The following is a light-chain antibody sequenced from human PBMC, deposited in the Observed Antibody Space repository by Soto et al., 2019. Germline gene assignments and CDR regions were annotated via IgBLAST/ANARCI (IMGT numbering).Light chain of an antibody. CDR1: SSNIGSNY. Sequence: QSVLTQPPSASGTPGQRVTISCSGSSSNIGSNYVYWYQQLPGTAPKLLIYSNNQRPSGVPDRVSGSKSGTSASLAISGLRSEDEADYYCAAWDDSLSGSYVFGTGTKLTVL. J-gene: IGLJ1*01. CDR2: SNN. V-gene: IGLV1-47*02. CDR3: AAWDDSLSGSYV.